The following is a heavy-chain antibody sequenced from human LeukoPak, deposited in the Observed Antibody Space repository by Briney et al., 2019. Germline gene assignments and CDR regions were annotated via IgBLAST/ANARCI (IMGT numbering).Heavy chain of an antibody. CDR3: ARDLGSVVGGQPICLFDY. V-gene: IGHV4-4*07. D-gene: IGHD3-10*01. J-gene: IGHJ4*02. CDR2: IYTSGST. Sequence: SETLSLTCTVSGGSISSYYWSWIRQPAGKGLEWIGRIYTSGSTNYNPSLKSRVTMSVDTSKNQFSLKLSSVTAADTAVYYCARDLGSVVGGQPICLFDYWGQGTLVTVSS. CDR1: GGSISSYY.